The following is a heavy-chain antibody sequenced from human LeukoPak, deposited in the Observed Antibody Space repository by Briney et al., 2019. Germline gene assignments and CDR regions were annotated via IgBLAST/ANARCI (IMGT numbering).Heavy chain of an antibody. D-gene: IGHD5-12*01. Sequence: PSETLSLTCAVYGGSFSGYYWSWIRQPPGKGLEWIGEINHSGSTNYNPSLKSRVTISVDTSKNQFSLKLSSVTAGDTAVYYCARGEWLRSWFGYWGQGTLVTVSS. CDR2: INHSGST. CDR1: GGSFSGYY. CDR3: ARGEWLRSWFGY. J-gene: IGHJ4*02. V-gene: IGHV4-34*01.